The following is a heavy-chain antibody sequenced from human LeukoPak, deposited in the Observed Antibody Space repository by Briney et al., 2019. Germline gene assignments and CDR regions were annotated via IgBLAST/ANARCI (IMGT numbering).Heavy chain of an antibody. CDR2: IIPIFGTA. CDR1: GGTFSSYA. Sequence: SVKVSCKASGGTFSSYAISWVRQAPGQGLEWMGGIIPIFGTANYAQKFQGRVTITTDESASTAYMELSSLRSEDTAVYYCARHAGYCSGGSCYSNYYYGMDVWGQGTTVTVSS. V-gene: IGHV1-69*05. D-gene: IGHD2-15*01. CDR3: ARHAGYCSGGSCYSNYYYGMDV. J-gene: IGHJ6*02.